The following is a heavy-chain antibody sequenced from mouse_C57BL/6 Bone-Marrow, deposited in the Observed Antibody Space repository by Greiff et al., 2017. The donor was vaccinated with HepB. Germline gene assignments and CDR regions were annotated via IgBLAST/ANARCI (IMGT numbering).Heavy chain of an antibody. V-gene: IGHV1-81*01. D-gene: IGHD1-1*01. CDR1: GYTFTSYG. CDR3: ARRATIYYGSHYFDY. CDR2: IDPRSGNT. J-gene: IGHJ2*01. Sequence: QVQLKQSGAELVRPGASVKLSCKASGYTFTSYGISWVKQRPGQGLEWIGEIDPRSGNTYYNEKFKGKATLTADKSSSTAYMELSSLTSEDSAVYFCARRATIYYGSHYFDYWGQGTTLTVSA.